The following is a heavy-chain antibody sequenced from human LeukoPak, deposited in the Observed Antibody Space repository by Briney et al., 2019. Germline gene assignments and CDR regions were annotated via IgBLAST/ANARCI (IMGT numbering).Heavy chain of an antibody. CDR2: IYLSDSDT. Sequence: GESLKISGQGSGYSFTSYWIAWVRQMPGKGLEWMGIIYLSDSDTTYSPSFQGQVTISADKSISTAYRQCSSLTASDTAMYYCARSVGATPLDYGGQGTPVTVSS. V-gene: IGHV5-51*01. D-gene: IGHD1-26*01. CDR3: ARSVGATPLDY. CDR1: GYSFTSYW. J-gene: IGHJ4*02.